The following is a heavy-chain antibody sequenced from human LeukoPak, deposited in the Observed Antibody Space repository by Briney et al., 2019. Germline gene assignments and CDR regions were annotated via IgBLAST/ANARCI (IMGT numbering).Heavy chain of an antibody. J-gene: IGHJ4*02. D-gene: IGHD6-19*01. CDR2: ISYDGSNK. CDR3: ARDLSSGWYDYFDY. V-gene: IGHV3-30-3*01. CDR1: GFTFSSYA. Sequence: GGSLRLSCAASGFTFSSYAMHWVRQAPGKGLEWVAVISYDGSNKYYADSVKSRFTISRDNSKNTLYLQMNSLRAEDTAVYYCARDLSSGWYDYFDYWGQGTLVTVSS.